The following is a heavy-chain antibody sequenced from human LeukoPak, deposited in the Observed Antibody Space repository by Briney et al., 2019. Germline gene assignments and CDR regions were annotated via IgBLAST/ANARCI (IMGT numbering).Heavy chain of an antibody. CDR1: GGSFSGYY. V-gene: IGHV4-34*01. Sequence: SETPSLTCAVYGGSFSGYYWSRIRQPPGKGLEWIGEINHSGSTNYNPSLKSRVTISVDTSKNQFSLKLSSVAAADTAVYYCARGLRDTGFFDYWGQGTLVTVSS. CDR2: INHSGST. J-gene: IGHJ4*02. CDR3: ARGLRDTGFFDY. D-gene: IGHD5-18*01.